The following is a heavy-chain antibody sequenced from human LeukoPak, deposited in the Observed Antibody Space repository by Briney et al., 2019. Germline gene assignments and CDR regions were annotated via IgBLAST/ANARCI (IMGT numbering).Heavy chain of an antibody. D-gene: IGHD3-22*01. J-gene: IGHJ3*02. Sequence: ASVKVSCKASGYTFTSYGISWVRQAPGQGLEWMGWISAYNGNTNSAQKLQGRVTMTPDTSTSTAYMGLRSLRSDDAAVYYCARVSTPLYYDSSPSAFDIWGQGTMVTVSS. CDR2: ISAYNGNT. CDR1: GYTFTSYG. V-gene: IGHV1-18*01. CDR3: ARVSTPLYYDSSPSAFDI.